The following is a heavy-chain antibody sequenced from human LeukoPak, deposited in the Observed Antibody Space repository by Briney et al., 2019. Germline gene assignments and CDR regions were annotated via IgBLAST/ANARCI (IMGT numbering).Heavy chain of an antibody. D-gene: IGHD1-20*01. J-gene: IGHJ4*02. CDR2: ISASGNT. CDR1: GDSISSSY. V-gene: IGHV4-4*09. CDR3: ARLIPGTTGLRKNYFDY. Sequence: SETLSLTCTVSGDSISSSYWNWIRQTPGKGLEWIGYISASGNTNYNPSLKSRIIISVDMSKNQFSLKLRSVTAADTAVYYCARLIPGTTGLRKNYFDYWGQGTLVTVSS.